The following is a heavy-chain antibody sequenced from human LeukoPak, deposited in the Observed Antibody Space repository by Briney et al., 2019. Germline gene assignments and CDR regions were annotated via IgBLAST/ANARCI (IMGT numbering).Heavy chain of an antibody. J-gene: IGHJ6*02. V-gene: IGHV1-18*01. CDR3: ARDQDRFLEWAHPAYYYYYGMDV. D-gene: IGHD3-3*01. CDR1: GYTFTSYG. CDR2: ISAYNGNT. Sequence: ASVKVSCKASGYTFTSYGISWVRQAPGQGLEWMGWISAYNGNTNYAQKLQGRVTMTTDTSTSTAYMELRSLRSDDTAVYYCARDQDRFLEWAHPAYYYYYGMDVWGQGTTVTVSS.